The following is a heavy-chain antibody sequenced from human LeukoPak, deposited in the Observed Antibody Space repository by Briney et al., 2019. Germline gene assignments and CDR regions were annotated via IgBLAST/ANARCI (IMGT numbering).Heavy chain of an antibody. CDR1: GFNFSAYG. D-gene: IGHD2-2*01. CDR2: ISFHGANE. Sequence: PGKSRRPSCTASGFNFSAYGMHWVRQAPGKGLDWVAVISFHGANEYYADSVKGRFTISRDNSNNTLYLQMNSVRAEDTAVYYCAKGRRGASYAQYFDYWGQGTLVIVSS. J-gene: IGHJ4*02. CDR3: AKGRRGASYAQYFDY. V-gene: IGHV3-30*18.